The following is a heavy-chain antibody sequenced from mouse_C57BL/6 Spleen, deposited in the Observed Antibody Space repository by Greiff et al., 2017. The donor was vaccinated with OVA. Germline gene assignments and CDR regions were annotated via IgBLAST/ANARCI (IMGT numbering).Heavy chain of an antibody. D-gene: IGHD2-3*01. CDR2: IRSKSNNYET. CDR1: GFSFKTYA. Sequence: EVQRVESGGGLVQPKGSLKLSCAASGFSFKTYAMNWVRQAPGQGLEWVARIRSKSNNYETYSDESVKDSFTISRDDSESMLYLQRHNLKTEDTAMYDCVSPYAGYSFAYWGQGTLVTVSA. J-gene: IGHJ3*01. V-gene: IGHV10-1*01. CDR3: VSPYAGYSFAY.